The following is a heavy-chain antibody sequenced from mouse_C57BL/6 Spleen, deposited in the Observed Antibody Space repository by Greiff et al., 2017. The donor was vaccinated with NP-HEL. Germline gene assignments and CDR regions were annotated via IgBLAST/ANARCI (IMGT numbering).Heavy chain of an antibody. Sequence: EVQLQQSGPELVKPGASVKISCKASGYTFTDYYMNWVKQSHGKSLEWIGDINPNNGGTSYNQKFKGKATLTVDKSSSTAYMELRSLTSEDSAVYYCARRYYGSSYHYYAMDYWGQGTSVTVSS. V-gene: IGHV1-26*01. D-gene: IGHD1-1*01. J-gene: IGHJ4*01. CDR3: ARRYYGSSYHYYAMDY. CDR1: GYTFTDYY. CDR2: INPNNGGT.